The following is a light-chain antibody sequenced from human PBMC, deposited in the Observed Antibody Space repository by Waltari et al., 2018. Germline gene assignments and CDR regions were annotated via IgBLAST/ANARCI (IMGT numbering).Light chain of an antibody. J-gene: IGKJ5*01. CDR1: QGISSY. V-gene: IGKV1-9*01. CDR2: AAS. CDR3: QQLNSYPRGAT. Sequence: DIQLTQSPSFLSASVGDRVNITCRASQGISSYLAWYQQKPGKAPKLLIYAASTLQSGVPSRFSGSGSGTEFTLTISSLQPEDFATYYCQQLNSYPRGATFGKGTRLEIK.